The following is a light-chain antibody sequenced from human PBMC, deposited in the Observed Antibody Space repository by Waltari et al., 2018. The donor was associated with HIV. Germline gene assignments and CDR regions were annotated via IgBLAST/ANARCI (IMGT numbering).Light chain of an antibody. V-gene: IGKV1-39*01. CDR2: VTS. CDR3: LQNYSTTWT. CDR1: QSINNF. Sequence: DIQMTQSPSSLSAFVGDRVTITCRASQSINNFLTWYQQKPGKAPKVLIYVTSTLQSGVPSRFSGSRSGTDFTLTISSLQPEDSATYYCLQNYSTTWTFGQGTKVEIK. J-gene: IGKJ1*01.